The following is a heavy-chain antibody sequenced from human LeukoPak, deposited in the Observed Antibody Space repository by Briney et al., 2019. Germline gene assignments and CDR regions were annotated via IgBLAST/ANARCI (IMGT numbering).Heavy chain of an antibody. D-gene: IGHD3-22*01. CDR2: IYYSGST. V-gene: IGHV4-59*01. CDR3: ARELLTYYYDSSGYPDAFDI. CDR1: GGSISSYY. J-gene: IGHJ3*02. Sequence: SETLSLTCTVSGGSISSYYWSWIRQPPGKGLEWIGYIYYSGSTNYNPSLNSRGTISVDTSKNQFPLKLSSVTAADTAVYYCARELLTYYYDSSGYPDAFDIWGQGTMVTVSS.